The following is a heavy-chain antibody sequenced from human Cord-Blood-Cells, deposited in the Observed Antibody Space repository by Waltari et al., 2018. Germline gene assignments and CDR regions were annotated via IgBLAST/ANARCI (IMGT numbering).Heavy chain of an antibody. V-gene: IGHV3-21*01. CDR1: GFTFSSYS. CDR3: ARDEYSSSYFDYYYYYYMDV. CDR2: ISSSSSYI. J-gene: IGHJ6*03. Sequence: EVQLVESGGGLVKPGGSLRLSCAASGFTFSSYSMNWVRQAPGQGLEWVSSISSSSSYIYYADSVKGRFTISRDNAKNSLYLQMNSLRAEDTAVYYCARDEYSSSYFDYYYYYYMDVWGKGTTVTVSS. D-gene: IGHD6-6*01.